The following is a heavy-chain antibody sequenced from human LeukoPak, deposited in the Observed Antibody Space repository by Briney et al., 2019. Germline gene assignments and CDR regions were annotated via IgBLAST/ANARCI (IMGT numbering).Heavy chain of an antibody. V-gene: IGHV3-15*01. CDR3: TTDGAYNWNDVAWFDP. CDR1: GFTFSNAW. CDR2: IKSKTDGGTT. J-gene: IGHJ5*02. Sequence: GGSLRLSCAASGFTFSNAWMSWVRQAPGKGLEWVGCIKSKTDGGTTDYAAPVKGRFTISRDDSKNTLYLQMNSLKTEDTAVYYCTTDGAYNWNDVAWFDPWGQGTLVTVSS. D-gene: IGHD1-1*01.